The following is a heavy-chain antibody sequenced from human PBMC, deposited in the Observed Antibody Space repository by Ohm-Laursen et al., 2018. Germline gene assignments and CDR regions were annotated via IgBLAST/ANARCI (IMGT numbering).Heavy chain of an antibody. CDR3: ARDKSSSWYGRFYYYGMDV. V-gene: IGHV3-11*01. CDR1: GFTFSDYY. D-gene: IGHD6-13*01. J-gene: IGHJ6*02. Sequence: SLRLSCSASGFTFSDYYMSWIRQAPGKGLEWVSYISSSGSTIYYADSVKGRFTISRDNAKNSLYLQMNSLRAEDTAVYYCARDKSSSWYGRFYYYGMDVWGQGTTVTVSS. CDR2: ISSSGSTI.